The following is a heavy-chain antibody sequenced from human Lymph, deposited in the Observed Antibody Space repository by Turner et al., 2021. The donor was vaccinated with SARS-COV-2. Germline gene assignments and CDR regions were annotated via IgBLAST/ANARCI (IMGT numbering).Heavy chain of an antibody. Sequence: EVQLVESGGCLVHPGGSLSLYCAASGFTFSYYWMSWVRQAPGKGLEWVANIKQEGSEKYYVDSVKGRFTISRDNAKNSLFLQMNSLRAEDTAVYYCARMGSSSWYFDYWGQGTLVTVSS. CDR3: ARMGSSSWYFDY. V-gene: IGHV3-7*01. D-gene: IGHD1-26*01. CDR2: IKQEGSEK. J-gene: IGHJ4*02. CDR1: GFTFSYYW.